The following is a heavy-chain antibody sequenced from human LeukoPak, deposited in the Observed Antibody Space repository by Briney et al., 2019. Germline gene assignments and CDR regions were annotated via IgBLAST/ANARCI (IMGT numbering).Heavy chain of an antibody. J-gene: IGHJ4*01. V-gene: IGHV1-18*01. D-gene: IGHD1-1*01. Sequence: GASVKVSCKASGYTFASYGITWMRQAPGQGLEWIGWISAYNHDTHYAQNLQDRVTMTTDTSTSTAYMELRSLTSDDTALYYCARDTARTTIAGGPDYWGHGTLVTVSS. CDR2: ISAYNHDT. CDR3: ARDTARTTIAGGPDY. CDR1: GYTFASYG.